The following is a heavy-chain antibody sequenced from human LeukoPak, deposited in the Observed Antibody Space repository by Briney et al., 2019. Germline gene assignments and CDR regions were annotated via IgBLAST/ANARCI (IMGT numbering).Heavy chain of an antibody. CDR3: TTILTGYYPYYYYMDV. J-gene: IGHJ6*03. Sequence: GGALRLSCAASGFTFSNAWMSWVRQAPGKGLEWVGRIKSKTDGGTTDYAAPVKGRFTISRDDSKNTLYLQMNSLKTEDTAVYYCTTILTGYYPYYYYMDVWGKGTTVTISS. CDR1: GFTFSNAW. CDR2: IKSKTDGGTT. V-gene: IGHV3-15*01. D-gene: IGHD3-9*01.